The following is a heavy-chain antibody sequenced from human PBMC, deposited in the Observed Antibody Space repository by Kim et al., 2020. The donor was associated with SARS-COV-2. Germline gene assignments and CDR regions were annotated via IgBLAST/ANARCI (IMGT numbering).Heavy chain of an antibody. D-gene: IGHD6-25*01. CDR2: GAT. V-gene: IGHV1-2*02. J-gene: IGHJ4*02. CDR3: ARDSPAVHY. Sequence: GATTLTQKFQGRVTMTRDTSVSTMYMELNNLRSDDTAIYYCARDSPAVHYWGQGTLVTVSS.